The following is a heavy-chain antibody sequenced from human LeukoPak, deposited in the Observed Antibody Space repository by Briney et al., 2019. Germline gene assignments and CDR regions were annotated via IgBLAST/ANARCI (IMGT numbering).Heavy chain of an antibody. V-gene: IGHV1-2*04. CDR3: ASVSSHFLRPPYFDY. CDR1: GYTFTGYY. J-gene: IGHJ4*02. Sequence: ASVKVSCKASGYTFTGYYMHWVRQAPGQGLEWMGWINPNSGGTNYAQKFQGWVTMTRDTSISTAYMELSRLRSDDTAVYYCASVSSHFLRPPYFDYWGQGTLVTVSS. CDR2: INPNSGGT. D-gene: IGHD2/OR15-2a*01.